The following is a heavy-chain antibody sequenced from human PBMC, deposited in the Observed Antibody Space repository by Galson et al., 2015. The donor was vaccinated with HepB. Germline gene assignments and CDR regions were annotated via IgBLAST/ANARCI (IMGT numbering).Heavy chain of an antibody. V-gene: IGHV3-9*01. J-gene: IGHJ6*02. Sequence: SLRLSCAASGISFDDYAMHWVRQAPGKGLEWVSGISWNSGNIVHADSVKGRFTISRDNAKNSLYLQMNSLRAEDTALYYCAKDRGYTYGYVYYGMDVWGQGTTVTVSS. D-gene: IGHD5-18*01. CDR1: GISFDDYA. CDR2: ISWNSGNI. CDR3: AKDRGYTYGYVYYGMDV.